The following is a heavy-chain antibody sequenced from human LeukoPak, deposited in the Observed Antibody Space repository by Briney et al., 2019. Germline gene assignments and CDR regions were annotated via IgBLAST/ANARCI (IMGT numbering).Heavy chain of an antibody. V-gene: IGHV3-21*01. CDR3: ARRRWFDP. CDR2: ISSSSSYI. Sequence: GVLRLFCAASGFTFSSYSMKWVRQAPGKGLEWVSSISSSSSYIYYADSVKGRFTISRDNAKNSLYLQMNSLRAEDTAVYYCARRRWFDPWGQGTLVTVSS. J-gene: IGHJ5*02. CDR1: GFTFSSYS.